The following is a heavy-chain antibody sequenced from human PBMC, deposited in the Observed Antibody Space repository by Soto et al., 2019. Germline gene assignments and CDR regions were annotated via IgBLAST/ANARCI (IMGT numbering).Heavy chain of an antibody. CDR2: INAGNGNT. V-gene: IGHV1-3*01. J-gene: IGHJ6*02. Sequence: GASVKVSCKASGYTFTSYAMHWVRQAPGQRLEWMGWINAGNGNTKYSQKFQGRVTITRDTSASTAYMELSRLRSEDTAVYYCARDPSYYGMDVWGQGTTVTVSS. CDR3: ARDPSYYGMDV. CDR1: GYTFTSYA.